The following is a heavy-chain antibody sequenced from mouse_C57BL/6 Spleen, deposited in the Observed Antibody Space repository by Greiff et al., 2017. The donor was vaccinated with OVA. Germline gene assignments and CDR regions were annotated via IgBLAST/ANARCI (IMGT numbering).Heavy chain of an antibody. Sequence: QLQQSGAELVRPGASVTLSCKASGYTFTDYEMRWVKQTPVHGLEWIGAIDPETGGTAYNQKFKGKAILTADKSSSTAYMELRSLTSEDSAVYYCTRWGFPLMDYWGQGTSVTVSS. CDR2: IDPETGGT. CDR1: GYTFTDYE. V-gene: IGHV1-15*01. CDR3: TRWGFPLMDY. J-gene: IGHJ4*01.